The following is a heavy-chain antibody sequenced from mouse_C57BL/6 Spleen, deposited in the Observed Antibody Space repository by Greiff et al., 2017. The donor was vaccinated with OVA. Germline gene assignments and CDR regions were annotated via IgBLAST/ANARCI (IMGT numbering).Heavy chain of an antibody. Sequence: EVQLVESGPGLVKPSQSLSLTCSVTGYSITSGYYWNWIRQFPGNNLEWMGYISYDGSNNYNPSLKNRISITRDTSKNQFFLKLNSVTTEDTATYYCARTITTAFDYWGQGTTLTVSS. J-gene: IGHJ2*01. CDR2: ISYDGSN. CDR1: GYSITSGYY. D-gene: IGHD1-2*01. CDR3: ARTITTAFDY. V-gene: IGHV3-6*01.